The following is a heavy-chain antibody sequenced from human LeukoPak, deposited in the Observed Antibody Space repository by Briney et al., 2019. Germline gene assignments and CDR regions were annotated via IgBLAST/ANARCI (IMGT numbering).Heavy chain of an antibody. CDR2: IWFDGSNK. J-gene: IGHJ4*02. CDR1: GFSFSTYG. CDR3: ARAPVPYSGTYYPHY. D-gene: IGHD1-26*01. V-gene: IGHV3-33*01. Sequence: GRSLRLSCAASGFSFSTYGMHWVRQAPGKGLEWVAIIWFDGSNKNYADSVKGRFTISRDNSKNTLYLQMNSLRVDDTAVYYCARAPVPYSGTYYPHYWGQGTLVNVSS.